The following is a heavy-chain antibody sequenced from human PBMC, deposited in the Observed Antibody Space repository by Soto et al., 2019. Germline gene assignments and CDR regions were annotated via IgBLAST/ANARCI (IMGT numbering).Heavy chain of an antibody. V-gene: IGHV3-30-3*01. Sequence: SGGSLRLSCAASGCTFSSYAMHWVRQAPGKGLEWVAVISYDGSNKYYADSVKGRFTISRDNSKNTLYLQMNSLRAEDTAVYYCARDPDRRRTTGTTFVHYYYYYGTDFCGQGIMVTVSS. CDR3: ARDPDRRRTTGTTFVHYYYYYGTDF. D-gene: IGHD1-1*01. J-gene: IGHJ6*02. CDR2: ISYDGSNK. CDR1: GCTFSSYA.